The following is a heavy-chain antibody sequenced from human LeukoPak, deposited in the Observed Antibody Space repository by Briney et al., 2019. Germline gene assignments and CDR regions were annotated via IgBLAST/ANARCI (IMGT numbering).Heavy chain of an antibody. Sequence: GASVKVSCKVSGYTLTELSMHWVRQAPGKGLEWMGGFDPEDGETIYAQKFQGRVTMTEDTSTDTAYMELSSLRSEDTAVYYCATSPPKQYYFDHWGQGTLVTVSS. D-gene: IGHD1/OR15-1a*01. CDR1: GYTLTELS. V-gene: IGHV1-24*01. CDR3: ATSPPKQYYFDH. CDR2: FDPEDGET. J-gene: IGHJ4*02.